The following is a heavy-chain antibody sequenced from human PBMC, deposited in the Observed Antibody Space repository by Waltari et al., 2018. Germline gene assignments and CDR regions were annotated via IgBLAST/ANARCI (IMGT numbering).Heavy chain of an antibody. J-gene: IGHJ4*02. Sequence: QVQLVESRGGVVQPGRSLRLSCAASGFTFSSYGMHWVRQAPGTGLEWVAVISYDGSNKYYADSVKGRFTISRDKSKNTLYLQMNSLRAEDTAVYYCAKLLYYYDSSGVDYWGQGTLVTVSS. CDR3: AKLLYYYDSSGVDY. CDR2: ISYDGSNK. CDR1: GFTFSSYG. V-gene: IGHV3-30*18. D-gene: IGHD3-22*01.